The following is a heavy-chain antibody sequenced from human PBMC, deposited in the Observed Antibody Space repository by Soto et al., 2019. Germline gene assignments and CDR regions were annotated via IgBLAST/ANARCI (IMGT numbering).Heavy chain of an antibody. V-gene: IGHV4-38-2*01. CDR2: IYHSGST. CDR1: GYSISSGYY. CDR3: ARVLDYGDYSWFDP. D-gene: IGHD4-17*01. Sequence: SETLSLTCAVSGYSISSGYYWGWIRQPPGKGLEWIGSIYHSGSTYYNPSLKSRVTISVDTSKNQFSLKLSSVTAADTAVYYCARVLDYGDYSWFDPWGQGTLVTVS. J-gene: IGHJ5*02.